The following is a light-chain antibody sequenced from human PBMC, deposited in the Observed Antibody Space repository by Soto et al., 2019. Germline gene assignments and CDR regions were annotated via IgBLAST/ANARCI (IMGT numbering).Light chain of an antibody. CDR1: FIDVGRYNS. V-gene: IGLV2-14*01. Sequence: QSALTRPASVSGSPGQSITISCTGTFIDVGRYNSVSWYQQRPGKAPKLMIFEVNNRPSGVSNRFSGSKSGNTASLAISGLQTEDEADYYCCSYTTTSAYVFGTGTKVTVL. CDR3: CSYTTTSAYV. J-gene: IGLJ1*01. CDR2: EVN.